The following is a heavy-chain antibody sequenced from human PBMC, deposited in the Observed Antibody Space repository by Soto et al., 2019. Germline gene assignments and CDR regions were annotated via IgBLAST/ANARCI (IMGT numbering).Heavy chain of an antibody. CDR3: ESGSGAAGPDSVQYYGMAV. V-gene: IGHV3-21*01. D-gene: IGHD6-13*01. Sequence: EVQLVESGGGLVKPGGSLRLSCAASGFTFSSYSMNWVRQAPGKGLEWVSSISSSSSYIYYADSVKGRFTISRDNAKNSLYLQMTSLTAEDTAVYDCESGSGAAGPDSVQYYGMAVWGQRTTVNVSS. J-gene: IGHJ6*02. CDR2: ISSSSSYI. CDR1: GFTFSSYS.